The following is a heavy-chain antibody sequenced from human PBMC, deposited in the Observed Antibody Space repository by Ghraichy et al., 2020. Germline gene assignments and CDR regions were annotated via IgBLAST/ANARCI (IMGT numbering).Heavy chain of an antibody. CDR3: ARVISQQLVPQFDY. D-gene: IGHD6-13*01. CDR1: GGSISSYY. V-gene: IGHV4-59*01. CDR2: IYYSGST. J-gene: IGHJ4*02. Sequence: SETLSLTCTVSGGSISSYYWSWIRQPPGKGLEWIGYIYYSGSTNYNPSLKSRVTISVDTSKNQFSLKLSSVTAADTAVYYCARVISQQLVPQFDYWGQGTLVTVSS.